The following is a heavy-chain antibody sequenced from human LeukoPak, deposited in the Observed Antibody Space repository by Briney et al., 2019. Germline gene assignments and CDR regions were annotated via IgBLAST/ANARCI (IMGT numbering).Heavy chain of an antibody. CDR3: VRSGIVTTAVPF. CDR2: IKEDGSEK. Sequence: GGSLRLSCAASGFSFSSYWMSWVRQAPGKGLEWVANIKEDGSEKNYVDSVKGRFTISRDNAKNSLYLQMNTLRAEDTAVYYCVRSGIVTTAVPFWGQGTLVTVSS. CDR1: GFSFSSYW. D-gene: IGHD1-26*01. J-gene: IGHJ4*02. V-gene: IGHV3-7*01.